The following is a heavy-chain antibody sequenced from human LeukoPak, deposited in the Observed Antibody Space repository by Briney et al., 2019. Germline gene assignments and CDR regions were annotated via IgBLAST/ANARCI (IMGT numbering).Heavy chain of an antibody. CDR3: AKRGTAMAAGDY. D-gene: IGHD5-18*01. Sequence: GGSLRLSCAASGFTFSSYGMHWVRQAPGKGLEWVAFIRYDGSNKYYADSVKGRFTISRDNSKNTLYLQMNSLRAEDTAVYYCAKRGTAMAAGDYWGQGTLVTVSS. CDR1: GFTFSSYG. CDR2: IRYDGSNK. V-gene: IGHV3-30*02. J-gene: IGHJ4*02.